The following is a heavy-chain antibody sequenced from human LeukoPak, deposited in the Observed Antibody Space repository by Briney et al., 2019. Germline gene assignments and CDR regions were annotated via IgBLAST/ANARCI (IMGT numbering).Heavy chain of an antibody. V-gene: IGHV3-23*01. CDR2: ISGSGGST. J-gene: IGHJ3*02. CDR1: GFTFSSYA. CDR3: AKDRDIVVVPAADDAFDI. D-gene: IGHD2-2*01. Sequence: PGASLRLSCAASGFTFSSYAMSWVRQAPGKGLEWVSAISGSGGSTYYADSVKGRFTISRDNSKNTLYLQMNSLRAEDTAVYYCAKDRDIVVVPAADDAFDIWGQGTMVTVSS.